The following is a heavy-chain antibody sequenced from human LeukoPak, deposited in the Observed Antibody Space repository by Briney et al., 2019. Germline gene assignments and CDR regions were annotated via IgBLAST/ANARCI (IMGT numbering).Heavy chain of an antibody. D-gene: IGHD3-3*01. CDR2: ISGSGGST. Sequence: GGSLRLSCAASGFTFSSYAMSWVRQAPGKGLEWVSAISGSGGSTYYADSVKGRFTISRDNSKNTLYLQMNSLRAEDTAVYYCAKEGGDSLYYDFWSGYLGDYFGYWGQGTLVTVSS. J-gene: IGHJ4*02. CDR3: AKEGGDSLYYDFWSGYLGDYFGY. CDR1: GFTFSSYA. V-gene: IGHV3-23*01.